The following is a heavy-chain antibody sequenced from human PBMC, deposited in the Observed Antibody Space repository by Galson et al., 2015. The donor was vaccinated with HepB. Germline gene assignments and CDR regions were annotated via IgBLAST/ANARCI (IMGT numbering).Heavy chain of an antibody. CDR1: GGSISSSSYY. D-gene: IGHD3-22*01. V-gene: IGHV4-39*01. CDR3: ARIHYYDSSGYQLLGDNWFDP. J-gene: IGHJ5*02. CDR2: IYYSGST. Sequence: TLSLTCTVSGGSISSSSYYWGWIRQPPGKGLEWIGSIYYSGSTYYNPSLKSRVTISVDTSKNQFSLKLSSVTAADTAVYYCARIHYYDSSGYQLLGDNWFDPWGQGTLVTVSS.